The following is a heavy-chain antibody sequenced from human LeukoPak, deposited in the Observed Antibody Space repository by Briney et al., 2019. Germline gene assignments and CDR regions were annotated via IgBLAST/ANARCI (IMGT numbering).Heavy chain of an antibody. CDR1: GGTFSSYA. CDR3: ARFYSGYGNYYYYMDV. Sequence: ASVKVSCKASGGTFSSYAISWVRQAPGQGLEWMGGIIPIFGTANYAQKFQDRVTMTRDTSISTAYMELSRLRSDDTAVYYCARFYSGYGNYYYYMDVWGKGTTVTVSS. CDR2: IIPIFGTA. D-gene: IGHD5-12*01. V-gene: IGHV1-69*05. J-gene: IGHJ6*03.